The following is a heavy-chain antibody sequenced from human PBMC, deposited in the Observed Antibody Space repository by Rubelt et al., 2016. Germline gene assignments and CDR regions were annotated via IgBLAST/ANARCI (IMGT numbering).Heavy chain of an antibody. Sequence: QVQLLQPGAEVKKPASSVKVSCQASRYTFTKYFTQWVRQAPGQGLEWMGWINPNSGGTNYAQKFKGRVTMTRDTSISTAYMELSRLRSDDTAVYYCARFAIGGHSSGYLFDYWGQGTLVTVSS. CDR2: INPNSGGT. CDR1: RYTFTKYF. V-gene: IGHV1-2*02. CDR3: ARFAIGGHSSGYLFDY. D-gene: IGHD3-22*01. J-gene: IGHJ4*02.